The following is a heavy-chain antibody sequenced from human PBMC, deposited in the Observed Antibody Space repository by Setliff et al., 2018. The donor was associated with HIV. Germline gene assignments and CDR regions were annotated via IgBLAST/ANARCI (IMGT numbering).Heavy chain of an antibody. CDR3: ASPGGYGSSTSCHSFDY. V-gene: IGHV4-39*01. CDR2: IYYSGNS. D-gene: IGHD2-2*01. CDR1: GGSISSSSYY. Sequence: KTSETLSLTCTVSGGSISSSSYYWGWIRQPPGKGLEWIGTIYYSGNSFYNPSLKSRVTISVDTSKNQFSLKLRSVTAADTALYYCASPGGYGSSTSCHSFDYWGQGTLVTVSS. J-gene: IGHJ4*02.